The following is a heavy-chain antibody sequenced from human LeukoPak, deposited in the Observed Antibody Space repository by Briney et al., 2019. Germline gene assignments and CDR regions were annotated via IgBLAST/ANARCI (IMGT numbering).Heavy chain of an antibody. J-gene: IGHJ5*02. CDR1: GGSITTSDW. Sequence: SGTLSLTCNVSGGSITTSDWWSWVRQPPGKGLEWIGSIYHSGSTYYNPSLKSRVTISVDTSKNQFSLKLSSVTAADTAVYYCARDHNYGGYVEWFDPWGQGTLVTVSS. D-gene: IGHD4-17*01. V-gene: IGHV4-4*02. CDR2: IYHSGST. CDR3: ARDHNYGGYVEWFDP.